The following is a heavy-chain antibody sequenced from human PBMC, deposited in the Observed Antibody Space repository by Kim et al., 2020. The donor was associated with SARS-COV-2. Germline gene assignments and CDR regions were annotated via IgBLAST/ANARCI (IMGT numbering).Heavy chain of an antibody. D-gene: IGHD5-18*01. CDR1: GFTFSSYA. V-gene: IGHV3-64*01. J-gene: IGHJ4*02. CDR2: ISSNGGST. Sequence: GGSLRLSCAASGFTFSSYAMHWVRQAPGKGLEYVSAISSNGGSTYYANSVKGRFTISRDNSKNTLYLQMGSLRAEDMAVYYCARGPRGYSYGPVGSFDYWGQGTLVTVSS. CDR3: ARGPRGYSYGPVGSFDY.